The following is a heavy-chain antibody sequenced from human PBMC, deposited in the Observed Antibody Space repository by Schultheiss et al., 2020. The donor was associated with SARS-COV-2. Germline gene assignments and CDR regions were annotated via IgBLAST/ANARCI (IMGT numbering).Heavy chain of an antibody. J-gene: IGHJ5*02. V-gene: IGHV4-61*05. Sequence: SQTLSLTCTVSGGSISSSSYYWGWIRQPPGKGLEWIGYISYSGSTNYNPSLQSRVTISIDTSKNLFSLKLSSVTAADTAVYYCARYQEVIITTGWFDPWGQGTLVTVSS. CDR1: GGSISSSSYY. CDR2: ISYSGST. D-gene: IGHD3-22*01. CDR3: ARYQEVIITTGWFDP.